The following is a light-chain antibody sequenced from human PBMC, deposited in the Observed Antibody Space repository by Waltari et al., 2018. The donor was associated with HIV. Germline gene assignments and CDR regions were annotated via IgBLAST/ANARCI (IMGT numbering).Light chain of an antibody. CDR2: RNN. J-gene: IGLJ2*01. V-gene: IGLV1-47*01. CDR1: SSNIGSKY. Sequence: QSVLTQPPSASGTPGQRVTISCSGSSSNIGSKYVYCYQQLPGTAPKLLIYRNNQRPSGVPDRFSGSKSGTSASLVISGVRSEDEADYYCAAWDDSLLFGGGTKLTVL. CDR3: AAWDDSLL.